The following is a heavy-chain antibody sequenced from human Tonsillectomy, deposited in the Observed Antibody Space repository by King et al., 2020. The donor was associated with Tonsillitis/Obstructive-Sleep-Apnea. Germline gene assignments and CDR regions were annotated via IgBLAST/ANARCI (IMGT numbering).Heavy chain of an antibody. D-gene: IGHD2-15*01. CDR1: GGSFSGYY. CDR3: ARRVVVVAATVFDP. CDR2: INHCGST. V-gene: IGHV4-34*01. J-gene: IGHJ5*02. Sequence: VQLQQWGAGLLKPSETLSLTCAVYGGSFSGYYWSWIRQPPGKGLEWIGEINHCGSTNYNPSLKSRVTISVDTSKNQFSLKLSSVTAADTAVYYCARRVVVVAATVFDPWGQGTLVTVSS.